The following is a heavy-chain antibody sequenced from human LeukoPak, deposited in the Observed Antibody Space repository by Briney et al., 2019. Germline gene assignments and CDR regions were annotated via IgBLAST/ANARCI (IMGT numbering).Heavy chain of an antibody. Sequence: SETLSLTCTVSGGSISGYDWSWIRQPAGQGLEWIGRIYTNGDTKFNPSLKSRVTMSVDTYKNQISLKLRPVTAADTAVYYCARAAGAAGGQYFDYWGQGTLVTVSS. D-gene: IGHD6-13*01. CDR1: GGSISGYD. J-gene: IGHJ4*02. CDR3: ARAAGAAGGQYFDY. V-gene: IGHV4-4*07. CDR2: IYTNGDT.